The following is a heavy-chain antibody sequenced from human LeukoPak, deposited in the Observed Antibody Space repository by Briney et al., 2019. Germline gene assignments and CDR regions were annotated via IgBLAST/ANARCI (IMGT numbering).Heavy chain of an antibody. CDR1: GYSISSGYY. CDR2: IYHSGNT. D-gene: IGHD5-18*01. J-gene: IGHJ4*02. V-gene: IGHV4-38-2*01. Sequence: SETLSLTCAVSGYSISSGYYWGWIRQPPGKGLEWIGSIYHSGNTYYNPSLKSRVTISVDTSKNQFSLKLSSVTAADAAVYYCASHGYSLGYWGQGTLVTVSS. CDR3: ASHGYSLGY.